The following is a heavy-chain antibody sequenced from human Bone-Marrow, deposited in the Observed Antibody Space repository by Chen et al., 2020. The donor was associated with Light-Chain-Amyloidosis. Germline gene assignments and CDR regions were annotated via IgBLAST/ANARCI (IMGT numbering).Heavy chain of an antibody. V-gene: IGHV5-51*01. Sequence: EVQLEQSGPDVKKPGESLKISCKGSGYTFPNYWIGWVRQMPGKGLEWMGVIYPDASDARYSPSFEGQVTISADKSITTAYLQWRSRKASDTAMYYCARRRDGYNFDYWGQGTLVTVSS. CDR3: ARRRDGYNFDY. J-gene: IGHJ4*02. CDR2: IYPDASDA. CDR1: GYTFPNYW. D-gene: IGHD5-12*01.